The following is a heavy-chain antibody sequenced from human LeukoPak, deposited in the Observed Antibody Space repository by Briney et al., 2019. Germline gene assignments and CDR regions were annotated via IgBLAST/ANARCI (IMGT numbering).Heavy chain of an antibody. D-gene: IGHD6-19*01. CDR3: TTGRVEGEGVAGRGGFDY. CDR2: IKSKTNGGTT. V-gene: IGHV3-15*01. Sequence: GGSLRLPCAASGFTFSSYWMSWVRQAPGKGLEWVGRIKSKTNGGTTDYAAPVKGRFTISRDDSKSALFLQMDSLEPDDTAVYYCTTGRVEGEGVAGRGGFDYWGQGSLVSDCS. CDR1: GFTFSSYW. J-gene: IGHJ4*02.